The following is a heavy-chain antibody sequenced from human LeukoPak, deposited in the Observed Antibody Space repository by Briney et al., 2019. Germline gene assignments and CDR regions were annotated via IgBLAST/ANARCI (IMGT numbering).Heavy chain of an antibody. CDR2: ISSSSSYI. CDR3: ARDRWGSGDGTDY. CDR1: GFTFSSYS. D-gene: IGHD6-19*01. J-gene: IGHJ4*02. V-gene: IGHV3-21*01. Sequence: PGGSLRLSCAASGFTFSSYSMNWVRQAPGKGLEWVSSISSSSSYIYYADSVKGRFTISRDNAKNSLYLQMNSLRAEDTAVYYCARDRWGSGDGTDYWGQGTLVTVSS.